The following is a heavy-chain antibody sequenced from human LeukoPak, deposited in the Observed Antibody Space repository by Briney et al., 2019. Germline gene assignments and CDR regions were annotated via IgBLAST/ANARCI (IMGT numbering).Heavy chain of an antibody. CDR1: GFTFSSYG. J-gene: IGHJ6*02. CDR2: ISYDGSNK. V-gene: IGHV3-30*03. D-gene: IGHD2-2*01. CDR3: ARDLVVPAATYYYYYGMDV. Sequence: GGSLRLSCAASGFTFSSYGMHWVRQAPGKGLEWVAVISYDGSNKYYADSVKGRFTISRDNSKNTLYLQMNSLRAEDTAVYYCARDLVVPAATYYYYYGMDVWGQGTTVTVSS.